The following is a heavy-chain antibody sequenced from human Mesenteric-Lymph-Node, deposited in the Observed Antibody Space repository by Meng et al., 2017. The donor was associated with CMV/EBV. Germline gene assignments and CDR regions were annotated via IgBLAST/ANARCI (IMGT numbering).Heavy chain of an antibody. V-gene: IGHV4-39*07. CDR2: MYYGGST. CDR1: SSGSSSFY. Sequence: SSGSSSFYWGWIRQPTGKGLEWIGSMYYGGSTFYNPSLESRVTISIDTSKNQYSLNVNSVTAADTAVYFCARKSPKCGGDCYFFDYWGQGMLVTVSS. D-gene: IGHD2-21*01. J-gene: IGHJ4*02. CDR3: ARKSPKCGGDCYFFDY.